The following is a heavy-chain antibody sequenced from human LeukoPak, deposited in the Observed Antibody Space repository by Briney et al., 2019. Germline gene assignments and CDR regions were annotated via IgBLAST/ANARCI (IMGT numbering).Heavy chain of an antibody. V-gene: IGHV4-34*01. CDR3: ARDQDYYDSSGYYYVPYYFDY. J-gene: IGHJ4*02. CDR1: GGSFSGYY. Sequence: SETLSLTCAVYGGSFSGYYWTWIRQPPGKGLEWIGEINHSGSTNYNPSLKSRVTISVDTSKNQFSLKLSSVTAADTAVYYCARDQDYYDSSGYYYVPYYFDYWGQGTLVTVSS. CDR2: INHSGST. D-gene: IGHD3-22*01.